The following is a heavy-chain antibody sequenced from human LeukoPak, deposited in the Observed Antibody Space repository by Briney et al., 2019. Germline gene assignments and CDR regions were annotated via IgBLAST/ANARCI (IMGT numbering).Heavy chain of an antibody. CDR2: ISGSGGST. V-gene: IGHV3-23*01. CDR3: AKALRIAVADTDFDY. Sequence: QAGGSLRLSCAASGFTFSSYAMSWVRQAPGKGLEWVSGISGSGGSTYYADSVKGRFTISRDNSNNTLYLQMNSPRAEDTAVYYCAKALRIAVADTDFDYWGQGTLVTVSS. CDR1: GFTFSSYA. D-gene: IGHD6-19*01. J-gene: IGHJ4*02.